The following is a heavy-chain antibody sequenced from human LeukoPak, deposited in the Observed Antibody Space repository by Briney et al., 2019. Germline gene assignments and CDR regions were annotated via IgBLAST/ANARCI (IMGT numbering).Heavy chain of an antibody. D-gene: IGHD3-3*01. V-gene: IGHV3-23*01. CDR2: ISTNGVTT. CDR1: GFAFSNYA. Sequence: PGGSLRLSCTASGFAFSNYAMTWVRQAPGKGLEWVSVISTNGVTTYYAESVKGRFTISRDNSQNMLFLQMNSLRAEDTAVYYCAKDQRFFNVWGKGTTVTVSS. CDR3: AKDQRFFNV. J-gene: IGHJ6*04.